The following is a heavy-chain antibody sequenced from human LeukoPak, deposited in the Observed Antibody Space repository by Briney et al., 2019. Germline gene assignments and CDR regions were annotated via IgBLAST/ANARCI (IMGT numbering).Heavy chain of an antibody. CDR1: GGTFSSYA. D-gene: IGHD1-26*01. CDR3: ARERLAVGATAYYFDY. CDR2: IIPIFGTA. V-gene: IGHV1-69*05. Sequence: SVKVSCKASGGTFSSYAISWVRQAPGQGLEWMGGIIPIFGTANYAQKSQGRVTITTDESTSTAYMELSSLRSEDTAVYCCARERLAVGATAYYFDYWGQGTLVTVSS. J-gene: IGHJ4*02.